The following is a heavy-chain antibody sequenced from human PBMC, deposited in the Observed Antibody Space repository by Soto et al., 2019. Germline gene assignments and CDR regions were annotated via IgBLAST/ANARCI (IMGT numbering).Heavy chain of an antibody. J-gene: IGHJ4*02. V-gene: IGHV3-74*01. CDR3: ARVRYCSDNSCYSWFDY. CDR2: ISSDGSST. D-gene: IGHD2-15*01. Sequence: AGGSLRLSCVASGFTCSNYWMHWVRQAPGKGLEWVSRISSDGSSTTYADSVKGRFTISRDNAENSLHLQMNSLRAEDTAVYYCARVRYCSDNSCYSWFDYWGQGTLVTVSS. CDR1: GFTCSNYW.